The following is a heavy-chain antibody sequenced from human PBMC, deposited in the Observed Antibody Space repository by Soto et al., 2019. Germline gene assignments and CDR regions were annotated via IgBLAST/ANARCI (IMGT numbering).Heavy chain of an antibody. Sequence: PSETLSLTCTVSGGSVSSGDYYWTWIRQPPGKGLEWIGYIYYSGSTNYSPSLKSRVTISVDTSKNQFSLKLSSVTAADTAVYYCARSRYSGTYSPDYWGQGTLVTVSS. CDR2: IYYSGST. CDR3: ARSRYSGTYSPDY. CDR1: GGSVSSGDYY. V-gene: IGHV4-61*08. D-gene: IGHD1-26*01. J-gene: IGHJ4*02.